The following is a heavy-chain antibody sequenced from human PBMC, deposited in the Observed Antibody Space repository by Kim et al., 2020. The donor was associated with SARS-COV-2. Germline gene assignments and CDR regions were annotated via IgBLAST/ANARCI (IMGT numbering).Heavy chain of an antibody. D-gene: IGHD3-22*01. CDR1: GFTFSSYA. CDR3: ARGNRGYYPPFDY. Sequence: GGSLRLSCAASGFTFSSYAIHWVRQAPGKGLEWVAVISYDGSNKYYADSVKGRFTISRDNSKNTLYLQMNSLRTEDTAVYYCARGNRGYYPPFDYWGQGTLVTVSS. V-gene: IGHV3-30*04. CDR2: ISYDGSNK. J-gene: IGHJ4*02.